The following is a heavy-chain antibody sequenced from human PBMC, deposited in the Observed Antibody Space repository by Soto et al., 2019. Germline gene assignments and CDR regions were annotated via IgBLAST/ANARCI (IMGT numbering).Heavy chain of an antibody. CDR3: ARRTQYCPSKIRSPPYHCTMDP. Sequence: GEALKISCKATGYSFTNYWIGWVRQMPGKGLEWMGTIYPGDSDTRYGPAFEGQVTISADKSITTAYLQWSSLKASDTAVYFCARRTQYCPSKIRSPPYHCTMDPCGPGTTVTVSS. V-gene: IGHV5-51*01. CDR2: IYPGDSDT. J-gene: IGHJ6*02. D-gene: IGHD2-15*01. CDR1: GYSFTNYW.